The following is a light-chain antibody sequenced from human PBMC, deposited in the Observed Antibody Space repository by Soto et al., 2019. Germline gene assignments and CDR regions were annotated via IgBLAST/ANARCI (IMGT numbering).Light chain of an antibody. J-gene: IGKJ2*01. Sequence: ETVLTQSPGTLSLSPGETATLSCRASQSVASNSLAWYQQKPGQDPRLLVYGAYGRATDIPDRFSGRGSGTDFTLTINRLEPEDFAVYYCQNYDSSPYTFGQGTKLEIK. V-gene: IGKV3-20*01. CDR1: QSVASNS. CDR3: QNYDSSPYT. CDR2: GAY.